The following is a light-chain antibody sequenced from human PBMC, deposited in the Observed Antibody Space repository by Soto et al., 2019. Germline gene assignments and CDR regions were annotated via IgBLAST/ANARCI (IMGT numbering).Light chain of an antibody. J-gene: IGLJ2*01. CDR1: SSDVGGYNY. CDR3: AAWDDSLSGVV. Sequence: QSVLTQPPSASGSPGQSVTISCTGTSSDVGGYNYVSWYQQHPGKAPKLMIYEVSKRPSGVPDRFSGSKSGTSASLAISGLQSEDEADFYCAAWDDSLSGVVFGGVTKLTVL. V-gene: IGLV2-8*01. CDR2: EVS.